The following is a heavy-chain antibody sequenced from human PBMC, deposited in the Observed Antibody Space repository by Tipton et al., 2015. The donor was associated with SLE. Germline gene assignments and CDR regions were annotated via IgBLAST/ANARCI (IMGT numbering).Heavy chain of an antibody. CDR2: SYYSGST. D-gene: IGHD3/OR15-3a*01. J-gene: IGHJ4*02. CDR1: GGSIFISNDY. V-gene: IGHV4-61*01. CDR3: ARRDFWTGYFDY. Sequence: LRLSCTVSGGSIFISNDYWSWIRQSPGKGLEWIGYSYYSGSTNYHPSLKGRGTISVDTSKNQFSLKLTSVTAADTAVYYCARRDFWTGYFDYWGQGTLVTVSS.